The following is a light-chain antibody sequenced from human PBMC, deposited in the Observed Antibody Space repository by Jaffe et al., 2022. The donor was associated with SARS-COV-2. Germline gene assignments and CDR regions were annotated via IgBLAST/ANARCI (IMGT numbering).Light chain of an antibody. CDR2: DND. Sequence: QSVLTQPPSVSAAPGQRVTISCSGSSSNIGNRYVSWYQQLPGTAPKLLIYDNDKRPSGIPDRFSGSKSGTSATLGITGLQTGDEADYYCGTWDSSLSGVVFGGGTKVTVL. J-gene: IGLJ2*01. CDR3: GTWDSSLSGVV. CDR1: SSNIGNRY. V-gene: IGLV1-51*01.